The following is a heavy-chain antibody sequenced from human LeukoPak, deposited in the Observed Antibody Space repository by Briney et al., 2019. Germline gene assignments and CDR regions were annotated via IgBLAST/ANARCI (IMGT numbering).Heavy chain of an antibody. CDR2: INPNSGGT. CDR1: GYTFTGYY. V-gene: IGHV1-2*02. Sequence: SVKVSCKASGYTFTGYYMHWVRQAPGQGLEWMGWINPNSGGTNYAQKFQGRVTMTRDTSISTAYMELSRLRSDDTAVYYCARDKGVGATNFDYWGQGTLVTVSS. CDR3: ARDKGVGATNFDY. D-gene: IGHD1-26*01. J-gene: IGHJ4*02.